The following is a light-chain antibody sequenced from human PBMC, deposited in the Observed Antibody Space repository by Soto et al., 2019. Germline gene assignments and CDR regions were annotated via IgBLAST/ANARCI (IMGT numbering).Light chain of an antibody. CDR1: QSVSSN. J-gene: IGKJ1*01. CDR3: HHCGGSQP. V-gene: IGKV3-15*01. Sequence: EIVMTQSPATLSVSPGERATLSCRASQSVSSNLAWYQQKPGQAPRLLIYGASTRATGIPDRFSGSGSGTDFTLTISSLEPEDFAVYFCHHCGGSQPFGQGTKVETK. CDR2: GAS.